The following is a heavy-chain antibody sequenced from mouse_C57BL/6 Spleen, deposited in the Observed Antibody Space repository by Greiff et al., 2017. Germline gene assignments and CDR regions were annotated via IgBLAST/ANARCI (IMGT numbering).Heavy chain of an antibody. V-gene: IGHV1-52*01. Sequence: QVQLQQPGAELVRPGSSVKLSCKASGYTFTSYWVHWVKQRPIQGLEWIGNIDPSDSATHYNQKFKDKATLTVDKSSSTAYMQLSSLTSEDSAVYYCARGEGTRFAYWGQGTLVTVSA. CDR1: GYTFTSYW. D-gene: IGHD3-3*01. CDR2: IDPSDSAT. CDR3: ARGEGTRFAY. J-gene: IGHJ3*01.